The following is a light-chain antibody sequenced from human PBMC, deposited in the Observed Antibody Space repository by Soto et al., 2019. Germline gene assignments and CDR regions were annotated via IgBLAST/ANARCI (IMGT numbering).Light chain of an antibody. J-gene: IGLJ1*01. CDR3: SSYTRASSYA. CDR2: AVS. V-gene: IGLV2-14*01. CDR1: SSDVGLYDY. Sequence: QSVLTQPASVSGSPGQSITISCTGTSSDVGLYDYVSWYQQHPGKAPQLMIYAVSNRPSGVSNRFSASKSGNTASLFISGLQAADEADYYCSSYTRASSYAFGYGTKVTVL.